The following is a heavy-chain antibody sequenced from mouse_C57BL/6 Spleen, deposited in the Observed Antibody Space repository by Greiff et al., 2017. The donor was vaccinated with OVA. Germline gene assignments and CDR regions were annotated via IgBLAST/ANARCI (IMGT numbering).Heavy chain of an antibody. CDR1: GYTFTSSW. CDR3: ARSIITTVSWFAY. CDR2: IDPNSGGT. D-gene: IGHD1-1*01. Sequence: QVQLQQPGAELVQPGASVKLSCKASGYTFTSSWMHWVKQRPGRGLEWIGRIDPNSGGTKYNEKFKGKATLTVDKPSSTAYMQLSSLPSEDSEVYYCARSIITTVSWFAYWGQGTLVTVSA. V-gene: IGHV1-72*01. J-gene: IGHJ3*01.